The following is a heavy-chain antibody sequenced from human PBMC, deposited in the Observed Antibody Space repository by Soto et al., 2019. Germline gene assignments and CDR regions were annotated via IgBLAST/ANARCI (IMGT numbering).Heavy chain of an antibody. CDR3: ARGIATGQLDP. Sequence: AASVKVSCKASGYTFTRYTMNWVRQAPGQRLEWMGWINPDNGNTKSSRKFQDRVIITRDTSASTAYMDLSSLRSEDTAVYYCARGIATGQLDPWGQGTLVTVSS. J-gene: IGHJ5*02. CDR1: GYTFTRYT. CDR2: INPDNGNT. D-gene: IGHD2-15*01. V-gene: IGHV1-3*01.